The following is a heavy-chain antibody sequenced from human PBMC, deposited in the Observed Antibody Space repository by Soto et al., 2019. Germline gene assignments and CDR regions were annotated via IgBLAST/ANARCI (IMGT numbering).Heavy chain of an antibody. Sequence: LSLTCTVSGDSVSSGDYYWTWIRQPPGKGLEWVGHIYFSGRTNYIPSLESRVTISLDTSKNQFSLKLTSVTAADTAVYYCARVPIDTYMIYWSDPWGQGTLVTVSS. D-gene: IGHD3-16*01. V-gene: IGHV4-61*08. CDR2: IYFSGRT. CDR1: GDSVSSGDYY. J-gene: IGHJ5*02. CDR3: ARVPIDTYMIYWSDP.